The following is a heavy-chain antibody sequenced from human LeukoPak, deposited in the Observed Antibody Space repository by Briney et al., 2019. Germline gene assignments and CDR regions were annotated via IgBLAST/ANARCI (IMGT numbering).Heavy chain of an antibody. D-gene: IGHD3-22*01. CDR1: GFTFSSHA. V-gene: IGHV3-23*01. Sequence: GGSLRLSCAASGFTFSSHAMSWVRQAPGKGLEWVSGISGRGDSTVYADSVKGRFTISRDNSGNTLFLQMNSLRAEDTAVYYCARQPPNPYYYDSSGLAPDYWGQGTLVTVSS. CDR3: ARQPPNPYYYDSSGLAPDY. CDR2: ISGRGDST. J-gene: IGHJ4*02.